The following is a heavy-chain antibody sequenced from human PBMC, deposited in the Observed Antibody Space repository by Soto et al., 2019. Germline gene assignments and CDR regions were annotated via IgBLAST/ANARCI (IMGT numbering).Heavy chain of an antibody. V-gene: IGHV4-59*01. D-gene: IGHD5-12*01. Sequence: SETLSLTCTVSGASISPFYWSWIRQPPGKGLEWIGYIYYTGNTNFNPSLKSRVTISADTSKNQFSLKLSSVTTADTAVYFCARVGGYNYFDHWGQGTQVTVSS. CDR2: IYYTGNT. CDR3: ARVGGYNYFDH. J-gene: IGHJ4*02. CDR1: GASISPFY.